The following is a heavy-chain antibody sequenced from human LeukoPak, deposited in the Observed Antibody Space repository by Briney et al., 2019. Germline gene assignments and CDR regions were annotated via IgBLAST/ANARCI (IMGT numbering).Heavy chain of an antibody. CDR3: ARGDVDTTMVLEY. J-gene: IGHJ4*02. Sequence: GASVKVSCKASGYTFTSYGISWVRQAPGQGLEWMGWINPKSGGTRYAQKFQGRMTMTRDTSINTAYMELSRLRSDDTAVYYCARGDVDTTMVLEYWGQGTLVTVSS. CDR2: INPKSGGT. V-gene: IGHV1-2*02. D-gene: IGHD5-18*01. CDR1: GYTFTSYG.